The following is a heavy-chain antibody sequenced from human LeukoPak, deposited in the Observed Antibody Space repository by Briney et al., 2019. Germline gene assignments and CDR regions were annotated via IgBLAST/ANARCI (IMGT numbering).Heavy chain of an antibody. J-gene: IGHJ4*02. CDR1: GFTFSSYD. CDR3: ASSHSSSGWNLGY. Sequence: GRSLRLSCAASGFTFSSYDMHWVRQAPGKGLEWVALISYDGSNKYYADSVKGRFTISRDNSKNTLYLQMNSLRAEDTAVYYCASSHSSSGWNLGYWGQGTLVTVSS. CDR2: ISYDGSNK. D-gene: IGHD6-19*01. V-gene: IGHV3-30*03.